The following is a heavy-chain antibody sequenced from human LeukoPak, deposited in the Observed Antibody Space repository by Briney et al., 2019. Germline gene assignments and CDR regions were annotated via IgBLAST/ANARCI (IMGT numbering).Heavy chain of an antibody. D-gene: IGHD4-17*01. CDR1: GGSTSSHF. V-gene: IGHV4-59*08. Sequence: SETLSLTCTVSGGSTSSHFWTWIRQPPGKGLEWLGYVYNTGSTNYNPSLQSRLTMTLDASKKQFYLKLTSVTAAGTAVYFCARADYGVFDAFDAWGQGTVVTVSS. CDR2: VYNTGST. J-gene: IGHJ3*01. CDR3: ARADYGVFDAFDA.